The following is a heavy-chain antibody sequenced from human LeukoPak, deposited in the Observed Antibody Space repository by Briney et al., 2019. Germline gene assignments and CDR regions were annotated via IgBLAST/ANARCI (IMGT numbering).Heavy chain of an antibody. D-gene: IGHD1-26*01. J-gene: IGHJ4*02. CDR3: AKKLRPGGGSPGFDS. Sequence: GGSLRLSCAASGFTFSSYLMHWVREAPGKGLVWVSRINSDVSSTSYADSVKGRVTISRDNAKKTPYLQMNSLRSQATAVYCCAKKLRPGGGSPGFDSWGQGTLVTVSS. CDR2: INSDVSST. CDR1: GFTFSSYL. V-gene: IGHV3-74*01.